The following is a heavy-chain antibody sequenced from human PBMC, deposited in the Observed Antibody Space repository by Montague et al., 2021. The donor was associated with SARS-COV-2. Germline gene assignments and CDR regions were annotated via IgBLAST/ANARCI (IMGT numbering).Heavy chain of an antibody. CDR1: GGSISSFY. Sequence: SETLSLTCTVSGGSISSFYRSWFRQPPGKGLEWIGYISDSGSTNYNPSLTNRVTMSVDTSKNQFSLKVNSVTAADTAVYYCARHYSATLPAVYWGQGTLVTVSS. V-gene: IGHV4-59*08. CDR2: ISDSGST. CDR3: ARHYSATLPAVY. J-gene: IGHJ4*02. D-gene: IGHD2-15*01.